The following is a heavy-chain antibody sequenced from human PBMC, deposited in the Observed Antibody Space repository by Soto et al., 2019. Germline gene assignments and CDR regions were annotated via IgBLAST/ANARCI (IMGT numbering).Heavy chain of an antibody. CDR3: AKENWYWSRWCEFDY. Sequence: GGSLRLSCAASGFTFSCYAMNWVRQAPGKGLEWVSAISGSGGSTYYAASVKGRSTMSRDHSRNTLYLPMSRLRAQDRAVHYCAKENWYWSRWCEFDYWGEGILVTVSS. CDR2: ISGSGGST. J-gene: IGHJ4*02. D-gene: IGHD2-2*01. CDR1: GFTFSCYA. V-gene: IGHV3-23*01.